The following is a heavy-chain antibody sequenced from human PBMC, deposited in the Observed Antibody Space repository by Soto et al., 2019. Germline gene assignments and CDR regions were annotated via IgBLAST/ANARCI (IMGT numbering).Heavy chain of an antibody. Sequence: ASVKVACKASGGTFSSYAISWVRQAPGEGLEWMGGIIPIFGTANYAQKFQGRVTITADESTSTAYMELSSLRSEDTAVYYCARETIHSSSWSSRFDPWGQGTLVTVSS. CDR1: GGTFSSYA. J-gene: IGHJ5*02. CDR3: ARETIHSSSWSSRFDP. V-gene: IGHV1-69*13. CDR2: IIPIFGTA. D-gene: IGHD6-13*01.